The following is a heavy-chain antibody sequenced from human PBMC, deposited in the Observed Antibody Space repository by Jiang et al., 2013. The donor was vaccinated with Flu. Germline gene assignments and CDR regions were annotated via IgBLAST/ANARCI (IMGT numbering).Heavy chain of an antibody. Sequence: KPSETLSLTCAVYGGSFNDFYWSWIRQPPGEGLEWIGEINHSGSTNYNPSLKSRVTLSVDTSKNQFSLKLSSMTAADTAVYYCARTYYYDRGGYYLSYWGQGTLVTVSS. D-gene: IGHD3-22*01. J-gene: IGHJ4*02. V-gene: IGHV4-34*01. CDR1: GGSFNDFY. CDR3: ARTYYYDRGGYYLSY. CDR2: INHSGST.